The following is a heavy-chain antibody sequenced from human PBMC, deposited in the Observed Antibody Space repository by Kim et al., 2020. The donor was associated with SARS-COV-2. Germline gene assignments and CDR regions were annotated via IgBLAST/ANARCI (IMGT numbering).Heavy chain of an antibody. J-gene: IGHJ3*02. Sequence: TNYNPSLRGRVTISLDKSKNQVSLTLTTVTAVDTAIYYCARHKMSTNAFDIRGQGTTVTVSS. CDR2: T. CDR3: ARHKMSTNAFDI. V-gene: IGHV4-4*02. D-gene: IGHD1-1*01.